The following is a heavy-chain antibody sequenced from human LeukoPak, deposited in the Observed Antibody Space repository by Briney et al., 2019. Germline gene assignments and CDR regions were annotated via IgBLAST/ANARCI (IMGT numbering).Heavy chain of an antibody. CDR2: ISGSGGST. J-gene: IGHJ6*02. Sequence: PGGSLRLSCAASGFTFSSYAMSWVRQAPGKGLEWVSAISGSGGSTYYADSVKGRFTISRDNSENTLFLQMNSQRAGDTAVYYCARRLVRGLFKNHYGMDVWGQGTTVTVSS. CDR3: ARRLVRGLFKNHYGMDV. CDR1: GFTFSSYA. D-gene: IGHD3-10*01. V-gene: IGHV3-23*01.